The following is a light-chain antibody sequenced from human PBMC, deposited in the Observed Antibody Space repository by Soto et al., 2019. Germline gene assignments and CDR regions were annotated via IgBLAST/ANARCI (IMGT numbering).Light chain of an antibody. CDR2: DAS. V-gene: IGKV3-11*01. CDR3: QQRSNWPLT. J-gene: IGKJ3*01. Sequence: EIVLTQSPATLSLSPGERATLSCRASQSVSSYLAWYQQKPGQAPRLLIYDASNRATGIPARFRADWAQDFTLTISSLEPEDFAVYYCQQRSNWPLTFGPGTKVDIK. CDR1: QSVSSY.